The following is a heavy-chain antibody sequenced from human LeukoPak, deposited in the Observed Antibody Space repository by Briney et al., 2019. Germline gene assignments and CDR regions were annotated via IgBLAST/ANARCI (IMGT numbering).Heavy chain of an antibody. CDR1: GFTFGTYT. CDR2: INSGSSTR. J-gene: IGHJ4*02. CDR3: LRGDSRDY. D-gene: IGHD3-22*01. Sequence: GGSLRLSCAASGFTFGTYTMNWARQAPGKGLEWVASINSGSSTRHYADSVKDRFTISRDNAQNSLYLQMNSLRADDAAVYYCLRGDSRDYWGQGTPVTVSS. V-gene: IGHV3-21*01.